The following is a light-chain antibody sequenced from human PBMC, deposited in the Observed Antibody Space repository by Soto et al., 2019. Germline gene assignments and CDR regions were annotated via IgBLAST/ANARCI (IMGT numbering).Light chain of an antibody. CDR2: EVS. CDR1: SSDVGAYNY. CDR3: SSYTTSRAYV. V-gene: IGLV2-14*01. J-gene: IGLJ1*01. Sequence: QSVLTQPASVSVSPGQSITISCTGTSSDVGAYNYVSWYQQQSGKAPKLMIHEVSNRPSGVSNRFSGSKSGNTASLTISGLQAEDEADYYCSSYTTSRAYVFGIGTKVTVL.